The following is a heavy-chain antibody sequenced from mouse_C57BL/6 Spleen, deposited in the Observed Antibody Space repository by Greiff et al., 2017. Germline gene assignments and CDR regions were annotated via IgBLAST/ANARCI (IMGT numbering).Heavy chain of an antibody. J-gene: IGHJ3*01. Sequence: VQLKESGAELVRPGASVKLSCTASGFNIKDDYMHWVKQRPEQGLEWIGWIDPENGDTEYASKFQGKATITADTSSNTAYLQLSSLTSEDTAVYYCTPDGYYPFAYWGQGTLVTVSA. CDR1: GFNIKDDY. V-gene: IGHV14-4*01. D-gene: IGHD2-3*01. CDR2: IDPENGDT. CDR3: TPDGYYPFAY.